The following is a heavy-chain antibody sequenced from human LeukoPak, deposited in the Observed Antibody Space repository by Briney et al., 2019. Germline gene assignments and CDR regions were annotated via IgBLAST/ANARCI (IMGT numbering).Heavy chain of an antibody. D-gene: IGHD6-19*01. CDR2: ISNKGGST. CDR1: GFTFSSYG. V-gene: IGHV3-64*04. CDR3: AREASIAVAGTDHDAFDI. Sequence: GGSLRLSCSASGFTFSSYGMHWVRQAPGKGLEYVSGISNKGGSTYYADSVKGRFTISRDNSKNTLYLQMNSLRAEDTAVYYCAREASIAVAGTDHDAFDIWGQGTMVTVSS. J-gene: IGHJ3*02.